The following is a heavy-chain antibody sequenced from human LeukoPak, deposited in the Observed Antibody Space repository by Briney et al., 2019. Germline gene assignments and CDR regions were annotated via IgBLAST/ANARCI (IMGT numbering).Heavy chain of an antibody. CDR3: ARDRRHILQLAPFDY. V-gene: IGHV3-48*01. CDR2: ISSSSSTI. J-gene: IGHJ4*02. D-gene: IGHD2-2*01. CDR1: GFTFSSYS. Sequence: GGSLRLSCAASGFTFSSYSMNWVRQAPGKGLEWVSYISSSSSTIYYADSVKGRFTISRDNAKNSLYLQMNSLRAEDTAVYYCARDRRHILQLAPFDYWGQRTLVTVSS.